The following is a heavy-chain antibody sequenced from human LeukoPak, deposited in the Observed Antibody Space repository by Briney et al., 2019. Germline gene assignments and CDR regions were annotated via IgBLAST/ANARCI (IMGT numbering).Heavy chain of an antibody. V-gene: IGHV4-59*08. CDR2: ISGIGSI. CDR3: AGHHPRNTVDF. D-gene: IGHD2/OR15-2a*01. CDR1: GGSISSYY. J-gene: IGHJ4*02. Sequence: PSGTLSLTCTVSGGSISSYYWSWIRQPPGKGLEWIAYISGIGSINYNPSLKSRVTISLDTSKNQFSLKLSSVTAADTAVYYCAGHHPRNTVDFWGQGTLVTVSS.